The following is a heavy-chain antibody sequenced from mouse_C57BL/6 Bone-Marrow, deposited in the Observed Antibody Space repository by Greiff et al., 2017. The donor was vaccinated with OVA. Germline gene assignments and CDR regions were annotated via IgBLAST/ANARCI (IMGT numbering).Heavy chain of an antibody. CDR1: GFTFSNYW. D-gene: IGHD2-3*01. CDR3: TGLDGYSAWFAY. V-gene: IGHV6-3*01. Sequence: EVKLMESGGGLVQPGGSMKLSCVASGFTFSNYWMNWVRQSPEKGLEWVAQIRLKSDNYATHYAESVEGRFTISRDDSKSSVYLQMNNLRAEDTGIYYCTGLDGYSAWFAYWGQGTLVTVSA. J-gene: IGHJ3*01. CDR2: IRLKSDNYAT.